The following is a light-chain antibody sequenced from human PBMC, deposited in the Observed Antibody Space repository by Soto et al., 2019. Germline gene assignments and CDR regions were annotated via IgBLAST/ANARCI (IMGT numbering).Light chain of an antibody. CDR3: CSYAGSRTWV. J-gene: IGLJ3*02. Sequence: QSALTQPASVSGSPGQSITISCTGATSDVGNYNLVSWDQQHPGKAPKLMIYEGSRRPSGLSNRFSGSKSGNTASLTISWLQPEDEADYYCCSYAGSRTWVFGGGTKLTVL. CDR1: TSDVGNYNL. V-gene: IGLV2-23*01. CDR2: EGS.